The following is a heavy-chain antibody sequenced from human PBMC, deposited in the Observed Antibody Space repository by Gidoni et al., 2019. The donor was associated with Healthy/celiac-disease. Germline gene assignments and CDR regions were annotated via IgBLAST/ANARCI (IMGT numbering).Heavy chain of an antibody. D-gene: IGHD3-22*01. CDR1: VFTFSSYA. CDR3: AKVTLGSSGYYPNYFDY. Sequence: EVQLLESGGGLVQPGGSLRLSCAASVFTFSSYAMSWVRQAPGKGLEWVSAISGSGGSTYYADSVKGRFTISRDNSKNTLYLQMNSLRAEDTAVYYCAKVTLGSSGYYPNYFDYWGQGTLVTVSS. J-gene: IGHJ4*02. V-gene: IGHV3-23*01. CDR2: ISGSGGST.